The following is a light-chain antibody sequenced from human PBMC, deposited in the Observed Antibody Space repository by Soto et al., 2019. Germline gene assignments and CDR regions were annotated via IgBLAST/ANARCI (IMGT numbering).Light chain of an antibody. V-gene: IGKV3-20*01. CDR2: AAS. J-gene: IGKJ2*01. Sequence: EIVLTQSPGTLSLSPGQRATLSCRASQSVSSSYLAWYQQKPGQAPRLLIYAASSRATGIPDRFSGSGSGTDFTLTISRLEPDDFAVYYCQHYGRSPSYTFGQGTKLEIK. CDR3: QHYGRSPSYT. CDR1: QSVSSSY.